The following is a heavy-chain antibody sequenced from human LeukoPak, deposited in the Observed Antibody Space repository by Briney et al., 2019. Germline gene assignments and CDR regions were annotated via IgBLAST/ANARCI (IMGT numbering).Heavy chain of an antibody. D-gene: IGHD3-10*01. CDR1: GYTFTSYY. CDR3: ATMVRGVIDGGSVADY. CDR2: INPSGGST. J-gene: IGHJ4*02. V-gene: IGHV1-46*01. Sequence: ASVKVSCKASGYTFTSYYMHWVRQAPGQGLEWMGIINPSGGSTSYAQKFQGRVTMTRDTSTSTAYMELRSLRSDDTAVYYCATMVRGVIDGGSVADYWGQGTLVTVSS.